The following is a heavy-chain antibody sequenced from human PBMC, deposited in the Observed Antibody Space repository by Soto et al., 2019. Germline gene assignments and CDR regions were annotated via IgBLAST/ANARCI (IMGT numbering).Heavy chain of an antibody. CDR3: ANDYGPFSVDDAFDI. V-gene: IGHV3-23*01. J-gene: IGHJ3*02. D-gene: IGHD4-17*01. CDR2: ISGSGGST. CDR1: GFTFSSYA. Sequence: GSLRLSCAASGFTFSSYAMSWVRQAPGKGLEWVSAISGSGGSTYYADSVKGRFTISRDNSKNTLYLQMNSRRAEDTAVYYCANDYGPFSVDDAFDIRGQGTMVTVPS.